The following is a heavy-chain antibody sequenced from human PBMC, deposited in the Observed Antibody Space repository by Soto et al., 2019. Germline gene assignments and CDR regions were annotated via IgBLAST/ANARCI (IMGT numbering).Heavy chain of an antibody. CDR1: GYTLTELS. CDR2: FDPEDGET. Sequence: ASVKVSCKVSGYTLTELSMHWVRQAPGKGLEWMGGFDPEDGETIYAQKFQGRVTMTEDTSTDTAYMELSSLRSEDTAVYYCATEGDYMVRGVQSQNYYYGMDVWGQGTTVTVSS. V-gene: IGHV1-24*01. D-gene: IGHD3-10*01. J-gene: IGHJ6*02. CDR3: ATEGDYMVRGVQSQNYYYGMDV.